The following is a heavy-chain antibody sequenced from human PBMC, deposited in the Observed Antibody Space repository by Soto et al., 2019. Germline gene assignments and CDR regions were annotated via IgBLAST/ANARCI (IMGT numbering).Heavy chain of an antibody. J-gene: IGHJ6*02. CDR3: ARWTVDPYYYYYGMDV. CDR1: GDSVSSNSAA. D-gene: IGHD5-12*01. V-gene: IGHV6-1*01. Sequence: KQSQTLSLTCAISGDSVSSNSAAWNWIRQSPSRGLEWLGRTYYRSKWYNDYAVSVKSRITINPDTSKNQFSLQLNSMTPEDTAVYYCARWTVDPYYYYYGMDVWGQGTTVTVSS. CDR2: TYYRSKWYN.